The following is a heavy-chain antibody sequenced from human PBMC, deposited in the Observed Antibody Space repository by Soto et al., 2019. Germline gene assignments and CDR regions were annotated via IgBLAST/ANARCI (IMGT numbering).Heavy chain of an antibody. Sequence: QVQLQQWGAGLLKPSETLSLTCAVNGRSFSGYQWTWFRQPPGKGLEWMGEINHSGGTNYNTSLGRRVPISLDTYKNKCSRRLTSVTAADTAVYYCARGWRAAFDYWGQGTLVTVS. CDR3: ARGWRAAFDY. V-gene: IGHV4-34*01. D-gene: IGHD6-25*01. J-gene: IGHJ4*02. CDR1: GRSFSGYQ. CDR2: INHSGGT.